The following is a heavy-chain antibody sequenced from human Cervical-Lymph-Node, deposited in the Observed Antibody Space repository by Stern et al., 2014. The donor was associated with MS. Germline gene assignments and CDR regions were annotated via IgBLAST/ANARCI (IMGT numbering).Heavy chain of an antibody. CDR3: ARSYSGTYLDWFDP. CDR2: NFSTDEK. V-gene: IGHV2-26*01. Sequence: ESGPVLVKPTETLTLTCSVSGLSLSNPRMGVSWIRQPPGKALEGLALNFSTDEKSYSTSLESRLTISRGTSKSQVVLTMTNMDPVDTATYYCARSYSGTYLDWFDPWGQGTLVTVSS. D-gene: IGHD1-26*01. CDR1: GLSLSNPRMG. J-gene: IGHJ5*02.